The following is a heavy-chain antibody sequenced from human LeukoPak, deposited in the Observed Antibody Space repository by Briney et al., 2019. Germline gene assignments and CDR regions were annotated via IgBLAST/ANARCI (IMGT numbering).Heavy chain of an antibody. D-gene: IGHD6-6*01. CDR2: ISGSGTIT. V-gene: IGHV3-23*01. CDR1: GFTFSRYA. CDR3: AILTTHSSSSQFDY. J-gene: IGHJ4*02. Sequence: GGSLRLSCAASGFTFSRYAMSWGRRAPGKGLEWVSAISGSGTITYYADSVKGRFTISRANSKDKLYLQPNSLRAEDTAIYFCAILTTHSSSSQFDYWGQGTLVTVSS.